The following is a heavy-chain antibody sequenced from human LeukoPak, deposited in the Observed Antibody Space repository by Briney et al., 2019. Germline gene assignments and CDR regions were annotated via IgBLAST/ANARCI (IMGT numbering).Heavy chain of an antibody. J-gene: IGHJ4*02. CDR2: IKHDGSEK. D-gene: IGHD7-27*01. Sequence: PGGSLRLSCAASGFTFSNNWMSWVRQAPGKGLEWVASIKHDGSEKYYVGSVKGRFTISRDNAKNSLSLQMNSLRAEDTAMYYCARHGDYCFDYWGQGTLVTVSS. V-gene: IGHV3-7*05. CDR3: ARHGDYCFDY. CDR1: GFTFSNNW.